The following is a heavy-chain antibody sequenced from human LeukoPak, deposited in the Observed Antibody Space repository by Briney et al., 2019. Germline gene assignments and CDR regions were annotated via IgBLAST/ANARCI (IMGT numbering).Heavy chain of an antibody. CDR3: VALGSSWYSGENPADY. J-gene: IGHJ4*02. CDR2: IYTSGST. V-gene: IGHV4-61*02. CDR1: GGSISSGSYY. D-gene: IGHD6-13*01. Sequence: SQTLSLTCTVSGGSISSGSYYWSWIRQPAGKGLEWIGRIYTSGSTNYNPSLKSRVTISVDTSKNQFSLKLSSVTAADTAVYYCVALGSSWYSGENPADYWGQGTLVTVSS.